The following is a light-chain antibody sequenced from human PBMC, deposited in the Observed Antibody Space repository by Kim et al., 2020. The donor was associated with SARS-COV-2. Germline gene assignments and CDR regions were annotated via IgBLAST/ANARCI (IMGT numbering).Light chain of an antibody. CDR2: SVS. V-gene: IGKV1-39*01. CDR1: QSISRY. Sequence: ASVGDRVTTTCRASQSISRYLNWYQQKPGKAPNLLISSVSSLQSGVPSRFSGSGSGADFTLTISSLQPEDFATYHCQQTYSTPWTFGQGTKVDIK. J-gene: IGKJ1*01. CDR3: QQTYSTPWT.